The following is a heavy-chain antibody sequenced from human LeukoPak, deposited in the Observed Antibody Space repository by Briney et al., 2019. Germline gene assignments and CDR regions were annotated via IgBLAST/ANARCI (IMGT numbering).Heavy chain of an antibody. CDR3: TTDTRRVVVPK. Sequence: PGRSLRLSCAASGFSFNDAWMSWVRQAPGKGLEWVGRIKRKTDGGTTDYAAPVKGRFTISRDDSKTSLYLQMNNLKTEDTAVYYCTTDTRRVVVPKWGQGTLVTVSS. D-gene: IGHD2-15*01. V-gene: IGHV3-15*01. J-gene: IGHJ4*02. CDR1: GFSFNDAW. CDR2: IKRKTDGGTT.